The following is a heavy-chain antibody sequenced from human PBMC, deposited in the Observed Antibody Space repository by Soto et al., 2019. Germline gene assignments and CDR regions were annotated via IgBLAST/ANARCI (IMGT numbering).Heavy chain of an antibody. CDR2: ISFSGDYI. Sequence: EVQLVESGGGLVKPGESLRLSCAASGFTFGHVSMTWVRQAPGKGLEWVAFISFSGDYIYYADSVKGRFTISRDNAENSLYLQMNSLRVEDTAVYYCARRRDSTSWFLFDFWGLGTLVTVSS. J-gene: IGHJ4*02. D-gene: IGHD3-10*01. CDR1: GFTFGHVS. V-gene: IGHV3-21*01. CDR3: ARRRDSTSWFLFDF.